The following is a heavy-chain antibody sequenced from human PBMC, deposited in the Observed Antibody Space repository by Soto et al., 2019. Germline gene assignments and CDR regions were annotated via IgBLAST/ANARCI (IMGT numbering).Heavy chain of an antibody. Sequence: SETLSLTCAFYVGSFSVYYWSWIRQPPGKGLEWIGEINHSGSTNYNPSLKSRVTISVDTSKNQFSLKLSSVTAADTAVYYCARGKISDYVWGSYSYHFDYWGQGTVVTVSS. D-gene: IGHD3-16*02. J-gene: IGHJ4*02. CDR2: INHSGST. CDR3: ARGKISDYVWGSYSYHFDY. CDR1: VGSFSVYY. V-gene: IGHV4-34*01.